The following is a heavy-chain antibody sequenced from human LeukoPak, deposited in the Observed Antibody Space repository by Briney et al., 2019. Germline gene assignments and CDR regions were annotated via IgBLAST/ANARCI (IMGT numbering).Heavy chain of an antibody. CDR1: GFTFSGAD. CDR3: IHYGSGSYSTDY. J-gene: IGHJ4*02. D-gene: IGHD3-10*01. V-gene: IGHV3-73*01. CDR2: IRSKGNKYAT. Sequence: GGSLRLSCATSGFTFSGADMHWVRQVSGKGLEWVGRIRSKGNKYATEYAASVKGRFTISRDDSKNKAYLQMNSLKTEDTAVYYCIHYGSGSYSTDYWGQGTQVTVSS.